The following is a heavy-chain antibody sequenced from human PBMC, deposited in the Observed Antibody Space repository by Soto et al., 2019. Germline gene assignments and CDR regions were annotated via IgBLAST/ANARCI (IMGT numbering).Heavy chain of an antibody. V-gene: IGHV4-31*03. CDR2: IYYSGST. CDR3: AREGPYSKARGFDP. D-gene: IGHD4-4*01. Sequence: PSETLSLTCTVSGGSISSGGYYWSWIRQHPGKGLEWIGYIYYSGSTYYNPSLKSRVTISVDTSKNQFSLKLSSVTAADTAVYYCAREGPYSKARGFDPWGQGTLVTVSS. CDR1: GGSISSGGYY. J-gene: IGHJ5*02.